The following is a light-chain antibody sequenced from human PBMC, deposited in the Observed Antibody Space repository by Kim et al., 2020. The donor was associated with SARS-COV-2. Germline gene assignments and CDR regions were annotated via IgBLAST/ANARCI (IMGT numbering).Light chain of an antibody. Sequence: GKTVTIPCTRSSGSIASNYVQWYRQRPGSAPTTVIYEENQRPSGVPDRFSGSIDSSSNSASLTISGLKTEDEADYYCQSYDSSSRVFGGGTQLTVL. V-gene: IGLV6-57*03. CDR2: EEN. J-gene: IGLJ3*02. CDR3: QSYDSSSRV. CDR1: SGSIASNY.